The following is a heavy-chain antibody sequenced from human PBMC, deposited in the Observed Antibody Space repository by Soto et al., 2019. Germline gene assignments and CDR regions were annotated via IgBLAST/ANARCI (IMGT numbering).Heavy chain of an antibody. CDR2: ISSSSSYI. CDR1: GFTFSSYS. J-gene: IGHJ2*01. CDR3: ARGLIAVAGTRRYWYFDL. D-gene: IGHD6-19*01. Sequence: EVQLVESGGGLVQPGGSLRLSCAASGFTFSSYSMNWVRQAPGKGLEWVSSISSSSSYIYYADSVKGRFTISRDNAKNSLYLQMNSLRAEDTAVYYCARGLIAVAGTRRYWYFDLWGRGTLVTVSS. V-gene: IGHV3-21*01.